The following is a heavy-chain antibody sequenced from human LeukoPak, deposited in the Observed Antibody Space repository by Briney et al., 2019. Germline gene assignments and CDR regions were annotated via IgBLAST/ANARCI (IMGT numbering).Heavy chain of an antibody. CDR3: TTLSVPVDY. V-gene: IGHV3-15*01. CDR2: IKTKTDGGTT. J-gene: IGHJ4*02. Sequence: GGSLRLSCAASGLTFSNVWMSWVRQAPGKGLEWVGRIKTKTDGGTTDYAAPVKGRFTTSRDDSKDTLYLQMNSLKTEDTAVYYCTTLSVPVDYWGQGALVTVSS. CDR1: GLTFSNVW. D-gene: IGHD2-2*01.